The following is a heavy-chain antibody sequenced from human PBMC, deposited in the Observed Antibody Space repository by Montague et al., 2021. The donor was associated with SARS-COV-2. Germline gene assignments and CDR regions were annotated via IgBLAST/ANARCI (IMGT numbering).Heavy chain of an antibody. CDR3: AREFRIELWQTNWYFGL. Sequence: SETLSLTCSVSGGSISGHYWSWIRQPPGKGLERIGNFDHSGDTKYNPSPKSRATISVDTSKNQFALRLHSVTAADTAVYYCAREFRIELWQTNWYFGLWGRGTLVTVSS. CDR1: GGSISGHY. CDR2: FDHSGDT. D-gene: IGHD3-16*01. V-gene: IGHV4-59*11. J-gene: IGHJ2*01.